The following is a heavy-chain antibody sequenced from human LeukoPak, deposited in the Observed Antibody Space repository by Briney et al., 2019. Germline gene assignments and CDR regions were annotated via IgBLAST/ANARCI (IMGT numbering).Heavy chain of an antibody. Sequence: SETLSLTCAVSGGSISSGNWWSWVRQPPGKGLEWIGEIYHSGSTNYNPSLKSRVTISVDKSKNQFSLKLSSVTAADTAVYYCARERGRDFWSGSNFDYWGQGTLVTVSS. D-gene: IGHD3-3*01. J-gene: IGHJ4*02. CDR1: GGSISSGNW. CDR2: IYHSGST. V-gene: IGHV4-4*02. CDR3: ARERGRDFWSGSNFDY.